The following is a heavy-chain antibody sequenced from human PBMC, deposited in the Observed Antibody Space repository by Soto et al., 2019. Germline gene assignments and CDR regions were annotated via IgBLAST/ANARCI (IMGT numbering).Heavy chain of an antibody. CDR2: IYYSGST. V-gene: IGHV4-59*08. J-gene: IGHJ4*02. CDR1: GGSISSYY. Sequence: SETLSLTCTVSGGSISSYYWSWIRQPPGKGLEWIGYIYYSGSTNYNPSLKSRVTISVDTSKNQFSLKLSSVTAADTAVYYCARKVATSRGFYFDYWGQGTLVTVSS. CDR3: ARKVATSRGFYFDY. D-gene: IGHD5-12*01.